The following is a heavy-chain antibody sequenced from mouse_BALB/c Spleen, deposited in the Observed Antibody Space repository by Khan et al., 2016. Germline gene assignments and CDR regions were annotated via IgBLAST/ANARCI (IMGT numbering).Heavy chain of an antibody. CDR1: GYSITSDYA. J-gene: IGHJ1*01. CDR3: ARNLHYFGRSYWYFDV. Sequence: EVQLQESGPGLVKPSQSLSLTCTVTGYSITSDYAWNWFRQFPGNKLEWMGYIGYSGSTSYNPSLKSRISITRDTSRNQFFLQLHSVTTEDTSTYYCARNLHYFGRSYWYFDVWGAGTTVTVSS. CDR2: IGYSGST. D-gene: IGHD1-1*01. V-gene: IGHV3-2*02.